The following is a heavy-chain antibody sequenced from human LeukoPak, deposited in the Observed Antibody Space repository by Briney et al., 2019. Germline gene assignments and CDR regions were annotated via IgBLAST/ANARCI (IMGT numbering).Heavy chain of an antibody. CDR2: ISFDGTKE. J-gene: IGHJ4*02. Sequence: GGSLRLSCAASGFTFSNYAMNWVRQAPGKGLEWVAVISFDGTKEYYADSVQGRFNISRDNSRNTLYLQVNFLRGEDTAMFYCARSKLASGRKFDYWGQGALVTVSS. CDR1: GFTFSNYA. V-gene: IGHV3-30*04. CDR3: ARSKLASGRKFDY. D-gene: IGHD1-14*01.